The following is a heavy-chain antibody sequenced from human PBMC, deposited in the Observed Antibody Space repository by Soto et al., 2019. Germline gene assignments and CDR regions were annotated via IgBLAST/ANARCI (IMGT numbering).Heavy chain of an antibody. D-gene: IGHD2-8*01. Sequence: ASVKVSCKASGYTFTNYYLHWVRQAPGQGLEWMGVMHPSGGSTTFAQKFQGRVTITADKSTSTAYMELSSLRSEDTAVYYCARDHYCTNGVCPSDYWGQGTLVTVSS. CDR3: ARDHYCTNGVCPSDY. V-gene: IGHV1-46*01. J-gene: IGHJ4*02. CDR1: GYTFTNYY. CDR2: MHPSGGST.